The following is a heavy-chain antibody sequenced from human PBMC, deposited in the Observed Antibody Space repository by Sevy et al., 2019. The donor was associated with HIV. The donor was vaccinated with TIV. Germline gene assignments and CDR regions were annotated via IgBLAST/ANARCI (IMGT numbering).Heavy chain of an antibody. CDR2: LSSDGTNT. Sequence: GGSLRLSCGASGFDFREYAMHWVRRAPGKGLEWVAVLSSDGTNTDYVDSVKGRFTISRDSSLNTLFLHMNSLRVEDTAVYYSAKVGMQLWSYFDFWGQGTLVTVSS. CDR1: GFDFREYA. D-gene: IGHD5-18*01. J-gene: IGHJ4*02. CDR3: AKVGMQLWSYFDF. V-gene: IGHV3-30*18.